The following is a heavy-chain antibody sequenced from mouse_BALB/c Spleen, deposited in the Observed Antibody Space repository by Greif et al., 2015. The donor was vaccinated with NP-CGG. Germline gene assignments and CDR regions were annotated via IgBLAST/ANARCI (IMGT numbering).Heavy chain of an antibody. Sequence: EVQLQQSGAELVKPGASVKLSCTASGFNIKDTYMHWAKQRPEQGLEWIGRIDPANGNTKYDPKFQGKATITADTSSNTAYLQLSSLTSEDTAVYYCARSGYYGSSYWYFDVWGAGTTVTVSS. CDR1: GFNIKDTY. CDR2: IDPANGNT. CDR3: ARSGYYGSSYWYFDV. J-gene: IGHJ1*01. D-gene: IGHD1-1*01. V-gene: IGHV14-3*02.